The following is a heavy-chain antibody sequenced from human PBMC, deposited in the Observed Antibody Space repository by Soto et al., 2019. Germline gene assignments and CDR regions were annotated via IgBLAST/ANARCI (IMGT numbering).Heavy chain of an antibody. V-gene: IGHV1-2*02. Sequence: ASVKVSCKASGYTFTGYYMHWVRQAPGQGLEWMGWINPNSGGTNYAQKFQGRVTMTRDTSISTAYMELSRLRSDDTAVYYCARVSSGGTIDSYYYYYCMDVWGQGTTVTVSS. CDR3: ARVSSGGTIDSYYYYYCMDV. CDR2: INPNSGGT. CDR1: GYTFTGYY. D-gene: IGHD2-15*01. J-gene: IGHJ6*02.